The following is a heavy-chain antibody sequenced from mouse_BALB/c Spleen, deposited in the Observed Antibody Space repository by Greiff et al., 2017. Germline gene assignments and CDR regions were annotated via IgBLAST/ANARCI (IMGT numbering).Heavy chain of an antibody. V-gene: IGHV1-9*01. J-gene: IGHJ2*01. CDR3: ARTYGPTGFFDY. D-gene: IGHD1-1*02. CDR1: GYTFSSYW. Sequence: VKLVESGAELMKPGASVKISCKATGYTFSSYWIEWVKQRPGHGLEWIGEILPGSGSTNYNEKFKGKATFTADTSSNTAYMQLSSLTSEDSAVYYCARTYGPTGFFDYWGQGTTLTVSS. CDR2: ILPGSGST.